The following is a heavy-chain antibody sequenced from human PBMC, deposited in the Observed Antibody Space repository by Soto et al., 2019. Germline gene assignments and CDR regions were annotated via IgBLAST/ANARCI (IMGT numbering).Heavy chain of an antibody. J-gene: IGHJ4*02. Sequence: GXSLGLSWSASVFTSSNYSMNWVHQAPGKGLEWVSYISSSSSTIYYADSVKGRFTISRDNAKNSLYLQMNSMRDEDTAVYYCARDQGYSYGIDYWGQGTLVTVSS. D-gene: IGHD5-18*01. V-gene: IGHV3-48*02. CDR2: ISSSSSTI. CDR3: ARDQGYSYGIDY. CDR1: VFTSSNYS.